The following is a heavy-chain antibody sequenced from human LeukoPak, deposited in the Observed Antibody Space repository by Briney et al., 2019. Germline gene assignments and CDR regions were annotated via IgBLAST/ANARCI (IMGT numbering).Heavy chain of an antibody. CDR2: IEEDGSDK. V-gene: IGHV3-7*01. J-gene: IGHJ4*02. CDR1: GFIFRSYC. CDR3: ARDAAYGYDRFDS. Sequence: GGPLRLSCAASGFIFRSYCMAGVRQAPGKGLEWVANIEEDGSDKNYVDSVKGRFTISRDNAKNSLSLQMNSLRAEDTAVYYCARDAAYGYDRFDSWGQGTQVTVSS. D-gene: IGHD5-18*01.